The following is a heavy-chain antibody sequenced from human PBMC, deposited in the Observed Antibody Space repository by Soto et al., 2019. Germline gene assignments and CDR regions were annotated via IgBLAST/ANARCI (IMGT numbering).Heavy chain of an antibody. CDR2: IYYSGST. V-gene: IGHV4-31*03. CDR1: GGSISSGGYY. J-gene: IGHJ3*02. CDR3: ARGEEEDTNLSTASDI. Sequence: QVQLQESGPGLVKPSQTLSLTCTVSGGSISSGGYYWSWIRQHPGKGLEWIGYIYYSGSTYYNPSLKSRVTISVDTSKNQFSLKLSSVTAADTAVYYCARGEEEDTNLSTASDIWGQGTMVTVSS.